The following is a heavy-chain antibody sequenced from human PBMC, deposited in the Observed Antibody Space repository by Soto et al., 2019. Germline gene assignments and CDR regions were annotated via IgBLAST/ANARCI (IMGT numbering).Heavy chain of an antibody. J-gene: IGHJ4*02. CDR3: AKGSSGSRPYYFDQ. Sequence: EVQLLESGGGLVQPGGSLRLSCAASQFTFRIYAMSWVRQAPGKGLEWISAINDGGGSTYHADSVKGRFTISRDNSKNTLYLQRNSLRDEDTAVYYCAKGSSGSRPYYFDQWGQGTLVTVSS. V-gene: IGHV3-23*01. D-gene: IGHD3-22*01. CDR2: INDGGGST. CDR1: QFTFRIYA.